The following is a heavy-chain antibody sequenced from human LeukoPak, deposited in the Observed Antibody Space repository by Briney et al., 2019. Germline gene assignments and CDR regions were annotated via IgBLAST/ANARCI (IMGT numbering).Heavy chain of an antibody. CDR3: ARRVSGSGAFDY. CDR2: IYYSGST. V-gene: IGHV4-59*12. J-gene: IGHJ4*02. Sequence: PSETLSLTCTVSGGSISSYYWSWIRQPPGKGLEWIGYIYYSGSTNYNPSLKSRVTISVDTSKNQFSLKLSSVTAADTAVYYCARRVSGSGAFDYWGQGTLVTVSS. D-gene: IGHD3-10*01. CDR1: GGSISSYY.